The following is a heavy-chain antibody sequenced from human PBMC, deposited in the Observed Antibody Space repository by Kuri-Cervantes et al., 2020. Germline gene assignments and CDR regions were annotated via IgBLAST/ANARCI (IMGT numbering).Heavy chain of an antibody. CDR1: GGAFSSYA. Sequence: SVKVSCKASGGAFSSYAISWVRQAPGQGLEWMGGIIPIFGTANYAQKFQGRVTITADESTSTAYMELSSLRSEDTAVYYCARVYPGPPDYYFDYWGQGTLVTVSS. CDR2: IIPIFGTA. D-gene: IGHD1-14*01. V-gene: IGHV1-69*13. J-gene: IGHJ4*02. CDR3: ARVYPGPPDYYFDY.